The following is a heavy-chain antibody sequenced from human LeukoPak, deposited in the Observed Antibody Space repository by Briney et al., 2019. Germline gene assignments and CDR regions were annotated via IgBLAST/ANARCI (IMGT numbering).Heavy chain of an antibody. J-gene: IGHJ4*02. D-gene: IGHD3-3*01. CDR3: ARDGAEYYDFWSGYYRGAFDY. V-gene: IGHV3-48*02. CDR1: GFTFSSYS. Sequence: GGSLGLSCAASGFTFSSYSMNWVRQAPGKGLEWVSYISSSSSTIYYADSVKGRFTISRDNAKNSLYLQMNSLRDEDTAVYYCARDGAEYYDFWSGYYRGAFDYWGQGTLVTVSS. CDR2: ISSSSSTI.